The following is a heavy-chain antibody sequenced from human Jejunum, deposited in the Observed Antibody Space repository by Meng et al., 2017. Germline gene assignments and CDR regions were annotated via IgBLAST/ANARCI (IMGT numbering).Heavy chain of an antibody. CDR3: AREGREGAGGHWLQPLDY. CDR2: IGRGDDT. CDR1: GFTFSNYD. D-gene: IGHD5-24*01. J-gene: IGHJ4*02. Sequence: GESLKISCAASGFTFSNYDMHWVRQVTGKGLEWVSAIGRGDDTYYPASVKGRFTISREDARNSLYLQMNSLTVGDTAVYYCAREGREGAGGHWLQPLDYWGQGILVTVSS. V-gene: IGHV3-13*01.